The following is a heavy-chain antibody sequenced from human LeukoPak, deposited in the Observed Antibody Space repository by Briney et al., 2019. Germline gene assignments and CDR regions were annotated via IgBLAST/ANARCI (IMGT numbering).Heavy chain of an antibody. CDR2: MSPNSGNT. J-gene: IGHJ4*02. D-gene: IGHD2-2*01. Sequence: ASVKVSCKASGYTFTSYDINWVRQATGQGLEWMGWMSPNSGNTGYAQKFQGRVTMTRNTSISTAYMELSSLRSEDTVVYFCARLRRDQLLDYWGQGTLVTVSS. V-gene: IGHV1-8*01. CDR1: GYTFTSYD. CDR3: ARLRRDQLLDY.